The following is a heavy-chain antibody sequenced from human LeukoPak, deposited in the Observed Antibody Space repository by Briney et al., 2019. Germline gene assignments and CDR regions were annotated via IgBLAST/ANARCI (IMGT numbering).Heavy chain of an antibody. V-gene: IGHV3-30*02. Sequence: SGGSLRLSCAASGFTFSGYDIHWVRQAPGKGLEWVAFIWYDGSYKYYADSVKGRLTISRDNSKNTVDLQMNSLRVEDTAVYYCAKGDYSNYPLHLDYWGQGTLVTVSS. J-gene: IGHJ4*02. CDR1: GFTFSGYD. CDR2: IWYDGSYK. CDR3: AKGDYSNYPLHLDY. D-gene: IGHD4-11*01.